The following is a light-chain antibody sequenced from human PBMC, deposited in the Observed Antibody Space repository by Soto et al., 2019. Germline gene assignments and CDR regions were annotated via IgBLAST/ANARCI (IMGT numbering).Light chain of an antibody. CDR1: QSISSN. CDR3: QQYGSSPWT. CDR2: GAA. J-gene: IGKJ1*01. Sequence: EIVMTQSPAILSVSPGERVTLSCRANQSISSNLAWYQQKPGQAPRLLIYGAATRATGIPDRFSGSGSGTDFTLTISRLEPEDFAVYYCQQYGSSPWTFGQGTKVDIK. V-gene: IGKV3-20*01.